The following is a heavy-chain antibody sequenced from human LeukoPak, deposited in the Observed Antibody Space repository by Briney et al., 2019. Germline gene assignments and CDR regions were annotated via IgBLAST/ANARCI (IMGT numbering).Heavy chain of an antibody. CDR3: AGNYDSWTGLNY. V-gene: IGHV3-73*01. Sequence: GGSLRLSCAASGFTFSGSAMHWVRQASGKGLEWVGHIGNKVSNYATEYAASLRGRFTISRDDSKDTAYLQVNSLKTEDAAVYYCAGNYDSWTGLNYWGQGTLVTVSS. D-gene: IGHD3-3*01. CDR2: IGNKVSNYAT. CDR1: GFTFSGSA. J-gene: IGHJ4*02.